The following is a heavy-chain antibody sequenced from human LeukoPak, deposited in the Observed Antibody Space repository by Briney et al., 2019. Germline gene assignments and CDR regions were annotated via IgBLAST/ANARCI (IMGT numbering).Heavy chain of an antibody. CDR3: ARSVAVVTATFGY. CDR1: GFTFNSYW. J-gene: IGHJ4*02. Sequence: GGSLRLSCAASGFTFNSYWMHWVRQAPGKELVWVSRINSDGSSTSYADSVKGRFTISRDNAKNTLYLQMNSLRAEDTAVYYCARSVAVVTATFGYWGQGTLVTVSS. CDR2: INSDGSST. V-gene: IGHV3-74*01. D-gene: IGHD2-15*01.